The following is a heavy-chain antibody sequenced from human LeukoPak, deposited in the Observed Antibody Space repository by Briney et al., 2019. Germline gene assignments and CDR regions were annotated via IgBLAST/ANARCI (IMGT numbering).Heavy chain of an antibody. CDR2: ISSSSSYI. CDR3: ARPNIVAAPHGDY. D-gene: IGHD6-13*01. V-gene: IGHV3-21*01. CDR1: GFTFSSYS. Sequence: PGGSLRLSCAASGFTFSSYSMNWVRQAPGKGLEWVSSISSSSSYIYYADSVKGRFTISRDNAKNSLYLQMHSLRAEDTAVYYCARPNIVAAPHGDYWGQGTLVTVSS. J-gene: IGHJ4*02.